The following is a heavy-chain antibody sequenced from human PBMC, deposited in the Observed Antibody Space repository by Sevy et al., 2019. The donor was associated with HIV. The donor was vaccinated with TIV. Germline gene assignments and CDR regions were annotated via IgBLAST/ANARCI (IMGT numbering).Heavy chain of an antibody. CDR3: ARYVGATYPIDY. J-gene: IGHJ4*02. CDR1: GFTFSTYW. CDR2: VNGDGSTT. Sequence: GGSLRLSCAASGFTFSTYWMHWVHQAPGKGLVWVSRVNGDGSTTNYADSVKGRFTISRDNAKNTLFLQMNSLRAEDTAVYYCARYVGATYPIDYWGQGTLVTVSS. D-gene: IGHD1-26*01. V-gene: IGHV3-74*01.